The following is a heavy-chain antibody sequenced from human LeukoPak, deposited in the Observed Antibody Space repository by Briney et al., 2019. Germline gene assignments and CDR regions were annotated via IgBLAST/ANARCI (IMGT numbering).Heavy chain of an antibody. CDR1: GGSFSGYY. CDR3: ARGRLRATNGGYYFDY. V-gene: IGHV4-34*01. Sequence: PSETLSLTCAVYGGSFSGYYWSWIRQPPGKGLEWIGEINHSGSTNYNPSLKSRVTISVGTSKNQFSLKLSSVTAADTAVYYCARGRLRATNGGYYFDYWGQGTLVTVSS. J-gene: IGHJ4*02. D-gene: IGHD4-17*01. CDR2: INHSGST.